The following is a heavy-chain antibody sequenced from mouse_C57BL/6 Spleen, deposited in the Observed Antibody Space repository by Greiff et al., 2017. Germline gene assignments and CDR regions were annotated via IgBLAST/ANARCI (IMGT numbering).Heavy chain of an antibody. CDR1: GFTFSDYG. V-gene: IGHV5-17*01. D-gene: IGHD2-4*01. CDR3: ERDYYDYDNYVDY. Sequence: EVKLMESGGGLVKPGGSLKLSCAASGFTFSDYGMHWVRQAPEKGLEWVAYISSGSSTIYYADTVKGRFTISRDNAKNTLFLQMTSRRSEDTAMYYCERDYYDYDNYVDYWGQGTTLTVAS. J-gene: IGHJ2*01. CDR2: ISSGSSTI.